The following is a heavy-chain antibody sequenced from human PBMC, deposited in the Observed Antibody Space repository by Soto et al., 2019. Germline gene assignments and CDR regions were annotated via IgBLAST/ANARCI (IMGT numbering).Heavy chain of an antibody. CDR2: INPNSGGT. Sequence: QVQLVQSGAEVKKPGASVKVSCKASGYTFTGYYMHWVRQAPGQGLEWMGWINPNSGGTNYAQKFQGRVTMTRDTAISTAYMELSRLRSDDTAVYYCARDPIGGGAPYYLDYWVQGTLVTVSS. J-gene: IGHJ4*02. CDR1: GYTFTGYY. CDR3: ARDPIGGGAPYYLDY. V-gene: IGHV1-2*02. D-gene: IGHD3-16*01.